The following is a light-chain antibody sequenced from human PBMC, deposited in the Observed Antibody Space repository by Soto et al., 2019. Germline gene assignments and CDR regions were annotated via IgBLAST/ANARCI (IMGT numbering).Light chain of an antibody. J-gene: IGKJ1*01. CDR3: QQRLNWPPG. CDR1: QSVSSSY. Sequence: IELTQSPGTLSLSPGARATLSCRASQSVSSSYIAWYQQRPGQAPRLLIYDASNRATGVPARFSGSRSGTDFTLTISDLEPADFGLYYCQQRLNWPPGFGQGTKV. V-gene: IGKV3-11*01. CDR2: DAS.